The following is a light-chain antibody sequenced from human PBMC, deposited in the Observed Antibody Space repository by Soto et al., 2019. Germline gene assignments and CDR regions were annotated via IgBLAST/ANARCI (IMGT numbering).Light chain of an antibody. V-gene: IGLV3-21*02. CDR2: VDS. Sequence: SYELTQPPSVSVAPGQTAKMTCGGNNVGSKSVHWYQQKPGQAPVLVVYVDSDRPSGIPERFSGSNSGNTATLTISRVEDGDEADYYCQVWDSSSDHRVFGGGTKVTVL. CDR1: NVGSKS. J-gene: IGLJ3*02. CDR3: QVWDSSSDHRV.